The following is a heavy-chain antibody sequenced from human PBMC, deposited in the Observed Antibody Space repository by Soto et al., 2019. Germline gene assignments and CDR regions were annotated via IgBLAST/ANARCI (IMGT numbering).Heavy chain of an antibody. D-gene: IGHD3-16*01. CDR2: ISHDGNYK. J-gene: IGHJ6*02. V-gene: IGHV3-30*03. Sequence: QVQLVESGGGVAQPGRSLRLSCAASGFTFNTYGIHWVRQPPGKGLEWVAVISHDGNYKYYADSVKGRFTISRDNSKNTLYLQIYSLIVEDTAVYYCAGDRVPSELGDGMDVWGQGTTVTVS. CDR3: AGDRVPSELGDGMDV. CDR1: GFTFNTYG.